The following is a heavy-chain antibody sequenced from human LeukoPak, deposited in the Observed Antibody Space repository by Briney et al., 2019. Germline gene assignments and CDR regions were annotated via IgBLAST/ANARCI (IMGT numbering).Heavy chain of an antibody. D-gene: IGHD2-2*02. J-gene: IGHJ4*02. Sequence: GGSLRLSCAASGFTFSSYAMSWVRQAPGKGLEWVAVITFDGSTKYYADSVRGRFTISRDNPKNTVYLQMNSLRPEDTAVYYCARDLRGHYTFDYWGQGTLVTVSS. CDR3: ARDLRGHYTFDY. V-gene: IGHV3-30-3*01. CDR1: GFTFSSYA. CDR2: ITFDGSTK.